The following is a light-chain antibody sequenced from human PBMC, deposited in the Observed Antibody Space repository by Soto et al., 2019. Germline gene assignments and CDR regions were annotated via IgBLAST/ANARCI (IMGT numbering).Light chain of an antibody. J-gene: IGKJ3*01. CDR2: DAS. CDR1: QSVSRN. V-gene: IGKV3-11*01. CDR3: QQRSNWAT. Sequence: EIVLTQSPATLCLSPGERSTLSCRASQSVSRNLAWYQQKPGQAPRLLIYDASNRATGIPARFSGSGSVTDFTLTISSLEPEDFAVYYCQQRSNWATFGPGTTGDNK.